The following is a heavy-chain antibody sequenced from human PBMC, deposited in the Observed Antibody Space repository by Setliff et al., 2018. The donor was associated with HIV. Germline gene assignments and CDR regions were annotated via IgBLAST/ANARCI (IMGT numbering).Heavy chain of an antibody. D-gene: IGHD4-17*01. CDR2: IFPRIGST. Sequence: ASVKVSCKASDDTFTRFGISWVRQAPGQGLEWVGAIFPRIGSTSYAQKFQGRVTMTRDTSTSTVYMELSSLRSEDTAVYYCARQPDYGAGDYWGQGTLVTVSS. CDR3: ARQPDYGAGDY. J-gene: IGHJ4*02. V-gene: IGHV1-46*01. CDR1: DDTFTRFG.